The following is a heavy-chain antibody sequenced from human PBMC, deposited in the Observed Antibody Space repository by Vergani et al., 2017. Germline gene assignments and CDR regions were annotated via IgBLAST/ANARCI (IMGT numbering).Heavy chain of an antibody. CDR1: GFTFSSYG. D-gene: IGHD6-19*01. J-gene: IGHJ6*03. Sequence: VQLVESGGGVVQPGGSLRLSCAASGFTFSSYGMHWVRQAPGKGLEWVSYISSSGSTIYYADSVKGRFTISRDNAKNSLYLQMNSLRAEDTAVYYCARLAVAGYYMDVWGKGTTVTVSS. CDR3: ARLAVAGYYMDV. CDR2: ISSSGSTI. V-gene: IGHV3-48*04.